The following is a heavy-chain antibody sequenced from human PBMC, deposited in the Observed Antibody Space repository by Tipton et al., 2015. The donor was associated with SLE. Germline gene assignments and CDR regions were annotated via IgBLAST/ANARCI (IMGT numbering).Heavy chain of an antibody. CDR1: GGSFSGDY. CDR3: ARGLRAYSSGWRYYYYYMDV. Sequence: TLSLTCAVYGGSFSGDYWSCIRQPPGKGREWIGEINHSGSTNYNPSLKSRVTISVDTSKNHFSLKLSSVTAADTAVYYCARGLRAYSSGWRYYYYYMDVWGKGPTVTVSS. V-gene: IGHV4-34*01. J-gene: IGHJ6*03. CDR2: INHSGST. D-gene: IGHD6-19*01.